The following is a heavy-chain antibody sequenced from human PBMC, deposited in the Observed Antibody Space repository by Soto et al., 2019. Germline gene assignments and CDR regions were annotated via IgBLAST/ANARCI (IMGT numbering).Heavy chain of an antibody. CDR1: GYTFTSYS. CDR3: ARVKADYYYYGMDV. CDR2: INAGNGNT. V-gene: IGHV1-3*01. Sequence: ASVKVSCKASGYTFTSYSMHWVRQAPGQRLEWMGWINAGNGNTKYSQKFQGRVTITRDTSASTAYMELSSLRSEDTAVYYCARVKADYYYYGMDVWGQGTTVNVSS. J-gene: IGHJ6*02.